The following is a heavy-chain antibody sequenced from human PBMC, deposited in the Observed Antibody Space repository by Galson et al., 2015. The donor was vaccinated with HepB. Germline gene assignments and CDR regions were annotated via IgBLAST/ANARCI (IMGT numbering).Heavy chain of an antibody. CDR2: ISYDGSNK. Sequence: LRLSCAASGFTFSSYAMHWVRQAPGKGLEWVAVISYDGSNKYYADSVKGRFTISRDNSKNTLYLQMNSLRAEDTAVYYCARVRGGRYFDYWGQGTLVTVSS. CDR3: ARVRGGRYFDY. CDR1: GFTFSSYA. J-gene: IGHJ4*02. D-gene: IGHD2-15*01. V-gene: IGHV3-30*04.